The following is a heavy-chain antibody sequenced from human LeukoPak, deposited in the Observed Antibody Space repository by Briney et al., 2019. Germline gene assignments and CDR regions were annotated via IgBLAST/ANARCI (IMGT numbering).Heavy chain of an antibody. CDR3: ARQADSSSWYTGGRFDP. J-gene: IGHJ5*02. V-gene: IGHV4-34*01. D-gene: IGHD6-13*01. CDR2: INHSGST. CDR1: GGSFSGYY. Sequence: SETLSLTCAVYGGSFSGYYWSWIRQPPGKGLEWIGEINHSGSTNYNPSLKSRVTISVDTSKNQFSLKLSSVTAADTAVYYCARQADSSSWYTGGRFDPWGQGTLVTVSS.